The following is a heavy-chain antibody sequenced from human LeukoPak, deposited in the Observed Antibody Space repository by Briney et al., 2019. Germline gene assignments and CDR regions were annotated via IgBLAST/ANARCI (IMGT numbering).Heavy chain of an antibody. J-gene: IGHJ3*02. CDR2: MNPNSGDT. V-gene: IGHV1-2*06. Sequence: ASLKVSCKASGYTFIDYYIHWVRQAPGQGLEWMGRMNPNSGDTKFAQKFQGRVTMTRDTSISTAYMQLSRLKSDDTALYYCARVTRRDGYNDAFDIWGQGTMVTVAS. CDR3: ARVTRRDGYNDAFDI. CDR1: GYTFIDYY. D-gene: IGHD5-24*01.